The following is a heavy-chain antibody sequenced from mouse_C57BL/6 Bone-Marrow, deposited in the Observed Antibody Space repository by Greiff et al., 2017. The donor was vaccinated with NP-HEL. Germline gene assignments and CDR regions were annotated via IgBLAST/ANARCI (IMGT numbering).Heavy chain of an antibody. CDR1: GYSFTSYY. J-gene: IGHJ3*01. D-gene: IGHD2-3*01. Sequence: QVQLQQSGPELVKPGASVKISCKASGYSFTSYYIHWVKQRPGQGLEWIGWIYPGSGNTKYNEKFKGKATLTADTSSSTAYMQLSSLTSEDSAVYYCARSDDGYYVAWFAYWGQGTLVTVS. CDR2: IYPGSGNT. V-gene: IGHV1-66*01. CDR3: ARSDDGYYVAWFAY.